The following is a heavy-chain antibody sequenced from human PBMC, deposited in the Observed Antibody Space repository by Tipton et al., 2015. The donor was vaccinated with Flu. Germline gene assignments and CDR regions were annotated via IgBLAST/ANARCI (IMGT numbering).Heavy chain of an antibody. CDR3: ARDLRGYSGYTGGDAFDV. D-gene: IGHD5-12*01. Sequence: TLSLTCAVYGGSFSGYYWSWIRQPPGKGLEWIGEINHSGSTNYNPSLKSRVTISGDTSKNQFSLRLSSATAADTAKYYCARDLRGYSGYTGGDAFDVWGQGTVVTVSS. CDR1: GGSFSGYY. J-gene: IGHJ3*01. V-gene: IGHV4-34*01. CDR2: INHSGST.